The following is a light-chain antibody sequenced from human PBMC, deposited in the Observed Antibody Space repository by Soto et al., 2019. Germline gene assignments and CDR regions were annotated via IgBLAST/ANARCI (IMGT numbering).Light chain of an antibody. CDR2: GNT. J-gene: IGLJ1*01. CDR3: QSYENSRTGFYV. CDR1: SSDIGAGFD. Sequence: QSVLTQPPSVSRAPGQRFTISCTGSSSDIGAGFDVHWYQHLPGTAPKLLIYGNTNRPSGVPGRFSGSKSGTSASLVITGLQAEDEADYYCQSYENSRTGFYVFGTGTKVTVL. V-gene: IGLV1-40*01.